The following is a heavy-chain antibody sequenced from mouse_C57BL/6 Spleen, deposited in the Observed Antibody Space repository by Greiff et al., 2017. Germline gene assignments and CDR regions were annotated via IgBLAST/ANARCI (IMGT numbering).Heavy chain of an antibody. CDR2: IDPSDSYT. CDR1: GYTFTSYW. V-gene: IGHV1-69*01. Sequence: QVQLQQPGAELVMPGASVKLSCKASGYTFTSYWLHWVKQRPGQGLAWIGEIDPSDSYTNYNLKFKGKSTLTVDKSSSTAYMQLSSLTSEDSAVYYCASTGPWFAYWGQGTLVSVSA. J-gene: IGHJ3*01. CDR3: ASTGPWFAY. D-gene: IGHD4-1*02.